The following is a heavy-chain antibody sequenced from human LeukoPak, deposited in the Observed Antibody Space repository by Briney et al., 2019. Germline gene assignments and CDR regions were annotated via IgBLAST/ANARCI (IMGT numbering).Heavy chain of an antibody. Sequence: GGSLRLSCTASGFAFGSYTITWVRQAPGKGLEWVSSISSTGFYVYYADSVKGRFTISRDNAKNSLYLQMNSLRAEDTAVYYCARDRGGSYSAIDYWGQGTLVTVSS. CDR1: GFAFGSYT. CDR3: ARDRGGSYSAIDY. V-gene: IGHV3-21*01. J-gene: IGHJ4*02. D-gene: IGHD1-26*01. CDR2: ISSTGFYV.